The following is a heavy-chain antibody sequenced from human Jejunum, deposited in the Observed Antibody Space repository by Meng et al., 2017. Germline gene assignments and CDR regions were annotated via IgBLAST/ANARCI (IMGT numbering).Heavy chain of an antibody. CDR2: VWPSGAT. J-gene: IGHJ4*02. Sequence: QVQLQESGPGLVKPSGTLSLTCTVSGVSTTAPFYWTWFRQAPGKGLEWIGEVWPSGATYYNTSLSSRITISIDTSNNQFSLEVAFLTAADTAVYYCARAIRERYFDSWGQGTLVTVSS. CDR3: ARAIRERYFDS. V-gene: IGHV4-4*02. D-gene: IGHD1-14*01. CDR1: GVSTTAPFY.